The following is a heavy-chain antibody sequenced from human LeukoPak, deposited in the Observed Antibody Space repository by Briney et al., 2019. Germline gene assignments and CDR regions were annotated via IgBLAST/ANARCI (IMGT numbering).Heavy chain of an antibody. J-gene: IGHJ4*02. CDR3: ARDPSQGDS. CDR1: GFTFSSYS. CDR2: ISYDANTK. Sequence: GGSLRLSCAASGFTFSSYSMTWVRQAPGKGLEWVAVISYDANTKYYADSVKGRFTISRDNSKNTLYLQMNSLRAEDTAVYYCARDPSQGDSWGQGTLVTVSS. V-gene: IGHV3-30*03.